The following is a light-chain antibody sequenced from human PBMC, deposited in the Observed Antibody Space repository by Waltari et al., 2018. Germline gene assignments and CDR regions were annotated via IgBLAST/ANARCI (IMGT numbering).Light chain of an antibody. V-gene: IGKV3-11*01. CDR3: QQRSKWPIT. CDR2: DAS. Sequence: EIVLTQSPATLSLSPGERATLSCRASQGVSSYLAWYQQKPGQAPRLLIYDASNRATGIPARFSGSGSGTDFTLTISSLEPEDFALYYCQQRSKWPITFGQGTRLEIK. CDR1: QGVSSY. J-gene: IGKJ5*01.